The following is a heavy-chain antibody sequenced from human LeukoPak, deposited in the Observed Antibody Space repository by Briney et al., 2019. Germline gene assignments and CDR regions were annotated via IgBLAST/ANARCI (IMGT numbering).Heavy chain of an antibody. CDR1: GFTFFSYG. CDR2: ISYDGSNK. J-gene: IGHJ4*02. V-gene: IGHV3-30*03. D-gene: IGHD6-13*01. Sequence: GGSLRLSCAASGFTFFSYGMHWVRQAPGKGLEWVAGISYDGSNKYYVDSVKGRFTISRDNSKNTLYLQMNSLRAEDTAVYYCARNMYTSSWYPSFDYWGQGTLVTVSS. CDR3: ARNMYTSSWYPSFDY.